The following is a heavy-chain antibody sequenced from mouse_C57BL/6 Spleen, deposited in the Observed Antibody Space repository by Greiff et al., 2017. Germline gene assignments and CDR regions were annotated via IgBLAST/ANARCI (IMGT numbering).Heavy chain of an antibody. Sequence: QVHVKQSGAELVKPGASVKVSCKASGYTFTSYWMHWVKQRPGQGLEWIGRIHPSDSDTNYNQKFKGKATLTVDKSSSTAYMQLSSLTSEDSAVYYCVYYYGSSPYYYAMDYWGQGTSVTVSS. J-gene: IGHJ4*01. CDR3: VYYYGSSPYYYAMDY. CDR1: GYTFTSYW. D-gene: IGHD1-1*01. CDR2: IHPSDSDT. V-gene: IGHV1-74*01.